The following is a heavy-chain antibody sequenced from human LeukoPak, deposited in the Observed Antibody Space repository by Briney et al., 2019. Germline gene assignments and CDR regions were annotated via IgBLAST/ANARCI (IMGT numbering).Heavy chain of an antibody. CDR1: GFTFSSYS. CDR2: ISSSSSYI. Sequence: GGSLRLSCAASGFTFSSYSMNWVRQAPGKGLDWVSSISSSSSYIYYADSVKGRFTTSRDNAKNSLYLQMNSLRAEDTAVYYCASWDSSSPRPMDVWGQGTTVTVSS. J-gene: IGHJ6*02. CDR3: ASWDSSSPRPMDV. D-gene: IGHD6-13*01. V-gene: IGHV3-21*01.